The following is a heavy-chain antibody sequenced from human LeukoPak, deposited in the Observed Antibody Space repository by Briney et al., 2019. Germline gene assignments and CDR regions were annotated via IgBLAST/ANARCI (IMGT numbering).Heavy chain of an antibody. D-gene: IGHD6-19*01. V-gene: IGHV3-11*01. CDR1: EFIVNDYY. CDR2: IGGSDSIV. Sequence: VGSLRLSCVVSEFIVNDYYMSWIRQAPGKGLEWVADIGGSDSIVAYAASVRGRFSISRDFAKNSPYLEMNSLRAEDTAVYYCAREMVAGTFDSWGQGALVTVSP. CDR3: AREMVAGTFDS. J-gene: IGHJ4*02.